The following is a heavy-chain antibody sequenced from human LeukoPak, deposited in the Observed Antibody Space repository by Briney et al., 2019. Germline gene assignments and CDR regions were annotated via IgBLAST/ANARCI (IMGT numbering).Heavy chain of an antibody. Sequence: PGGSLRLSCAASGFTFSSYGMHWVRQAPGKGLEWVSYISSSSRYTNYADSVKGRFTISRDNAKNSLYLQINSLRAEDTAVYYCARDFTSDYDILTGYSPYYFDYWGQGTLVTVSS. CDR1: GFTFSSYG. CDR2: ISSSSRYT. CDR3: ARDFTSDYDILTGYSPYYFDY. J-gene: IGHJ4*02. V-gene: IGHV3-21*04. D-gene: IGHD3-9*01.